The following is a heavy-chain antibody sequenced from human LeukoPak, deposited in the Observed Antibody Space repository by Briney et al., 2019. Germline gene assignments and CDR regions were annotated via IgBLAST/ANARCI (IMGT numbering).Heavy chain of an antibody. CDR2: IYTSGST. D-gene: IGHD4-11*01. J-gene: IGHJ4*02. CDR1: GGSISSYY. CDR3: RVTTNEGLDY. Sequence: SETLSLTCTVSGGSISSYYWSWIRQPARKGLEWIGRIYTSGSTNYNPSLKSRVTMSVDTSKNQFSLKLSSVTAADTAVYYCRVTTNEGLDYWGQGTLVTVSS. V-gene: IGHV4-4*07.